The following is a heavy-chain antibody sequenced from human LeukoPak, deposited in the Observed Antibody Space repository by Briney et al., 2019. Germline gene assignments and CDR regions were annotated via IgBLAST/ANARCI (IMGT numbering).Heavy chain of an antibody. Sequence: SSETLSLTCTVSGGSISSSSHYRGWIRQPPGKGLEWIGTIYYSGSAYYNPSLNSRVTISVDTSKNQFSLKLSSVTAADTAVYYCASWPLVDMTTSGLDYWGQGTLVTVSS. D-gene: IGHD5-24*01. J-gene: IGHJ4*02. CDR2: IYYSGSA. CDR1: GGSISSSSHY. V-gene: IGHV4-39*01. CDR3: ASWPLVDMTTSGLDY.